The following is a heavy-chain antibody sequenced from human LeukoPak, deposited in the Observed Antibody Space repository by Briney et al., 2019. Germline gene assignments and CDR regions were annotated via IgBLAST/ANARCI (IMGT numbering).Heavy chain of an antibody. D-gene: IGHD3-3*01. CDR1: GYTLTELS. Sequence: GASVKVSCKVSGYTLTELSMHWVQQAPGKGLEWMGGFDPEDGETIYAQKFQGRVTMTEDTSTDTAYMELSSLRSEDTAVYYCATRAPNYYDFWSGYYFAFDYWGQGTLVTASS. J-gene: IGHJ4*02. V-gene: IGHV1-24*01. CDR2: FDPEDGET. CDR3: ATRAPNYYDFWSGYYFAFDY.